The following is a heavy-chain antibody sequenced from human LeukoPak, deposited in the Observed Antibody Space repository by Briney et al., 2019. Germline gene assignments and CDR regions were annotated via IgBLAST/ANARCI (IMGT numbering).Heavy chain of an antibody. J-gene: IGHJ4*02. Sequence: GGSLRLSCAASGFTFSSYAMSWVRQAPGKGLEWVSAISGSGGSTYYADSVKGRFTISRDNSKNTLYLQMNSLRAADTAVYYCAKAGANSIVVVITMDYWGQGTLVTVSS. CDR2: ISGSGGST. D-gene: IGHD3-22*01. CDR3: AKAGANSIVVVITMDY. CDR1: GFTFSSYA. V-gene: IGHV3-23*01.